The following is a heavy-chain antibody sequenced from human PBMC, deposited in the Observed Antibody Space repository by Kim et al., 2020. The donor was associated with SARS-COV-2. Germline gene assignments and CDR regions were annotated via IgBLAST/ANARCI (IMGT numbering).Heavy chain of an antibody. CDR3: AKDISTTVTTGNGYYYYGMDV. D-gene: IGHD4-17*01. V-gene: IGHV3-43*01. J-gene: IGHJ6*02. Sequence: GGSLRLSCAASGFTFDDYTMHWVRQAPGKGLEWVSLISWDGGSTYYADSVKGRFTISRDNSKNSLYLQMNSLRTEDTALYYCAKDISTTVTTGNGYYYYGMDVWGQGTTVTVSS. CDR2: ISWDGGST. CDR1: GFTFDDYT.